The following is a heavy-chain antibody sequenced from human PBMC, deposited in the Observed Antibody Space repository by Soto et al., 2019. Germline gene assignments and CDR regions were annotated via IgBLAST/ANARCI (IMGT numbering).Heavy chain of an antibody. J-gene: IGHJ4*02. D-gene: IGHD1-26*01. Sequence: QVQLQESGLGLVKPSETLSLTCTVSGGSITGYHWSWIRQPPGKGLEWIGYTHGSRITNYNPSLQSRVTISVDTSKNHFSLKLSSVTASDTAVYYCASYIEGGGGRGYWGQGHLLTVSS. V-gene: IGHV4-59*01. CDR3: ASYIEGGGGRGY. CDR1: GGSITGYH. CDR2: THGSRIT.